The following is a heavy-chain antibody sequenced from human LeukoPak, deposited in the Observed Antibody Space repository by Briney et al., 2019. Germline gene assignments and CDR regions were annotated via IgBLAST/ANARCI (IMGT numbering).Heavy chain of an antibody. CDR3: ARRGMARDFDY. D-gene: IGHD6-13*01. J-gene: IGHJ4*02. V-gene: IGHV1-18*01. Sequence: GSVKVSFMASGYTFTSYGISWVGQAPGQGLDGMGWISAYNGNKNYAEKLQGRVTMTKDTSTSTAYMELRSLRSDDTDVYYCARRGMARDFDYWGQGTLVTVSS. CDR2: ISAYNGNK. CDR1: GYTFTSYG.